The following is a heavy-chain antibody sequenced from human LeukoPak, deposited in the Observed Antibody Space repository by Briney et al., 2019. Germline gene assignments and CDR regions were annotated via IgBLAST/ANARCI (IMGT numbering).Heavy chain of an antibody. V-gene: IGHV3-21*01. CDR2: ISSSSSYI. Sequence: PGGSLRLSCGISGFTVSSNYMSWVRQAPGKGLEWVSSISSSSSYIYYADSVKGRFTISRDNAKNSLYLQMNSLRAEDTAVYYCARSASGIAVAGAYLYYYYGMDVWGQGTTVTVSS. D-gene: IGHD6-19*01. CDR3: ARSASGIAVAGAYLYYYYGMDV. CDR1: GFTVSSNY. J-gene: IGHJ6*02.